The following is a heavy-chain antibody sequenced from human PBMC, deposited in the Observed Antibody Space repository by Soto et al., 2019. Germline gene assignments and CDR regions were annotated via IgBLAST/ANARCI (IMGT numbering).Heavy chain of an antibody. CDR1: GFTFSSYS. Sequence: GGSLRLSCAASGFTFSSYSMNWVRQAPGKGLEWVSSISSSSSYIYYADSVKGRFTISRDNAKNSLYLQMNSLRAEDTAVYYCARELAKLDGDAFRAEYFQHWGQGTLVTVSS. D-gene: IGHD3-16*01. V-gene: IGHV3-21*01. J-gene: IGHJ1*01. CDR2: ISSSSSYI. CDR3: ARELAKLDGDAFRAEYFQH.